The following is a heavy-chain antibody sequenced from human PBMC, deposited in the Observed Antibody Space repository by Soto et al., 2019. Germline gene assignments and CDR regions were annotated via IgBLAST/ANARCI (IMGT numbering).Heavy chain of an antibody. D-gene: IGHD3-10*01. CDR3: ARDRDDYGSGNYYNRIDF. CDR1: GYTFTSYA. Sequence: ASVKVSCKASGYTFTSYAMHWVRQAPGQRLEWMGWINAGNGNTKYSQKFQGRVTITRDTSASTAYMELSRLRSEDTAVYYCARDRDDYGSGNYYNRIDFWGQGTLVTVSS. J-gene: IGHJ4*02. V-gene: IGHV1-3*01. CDR2: INAGNGNT.